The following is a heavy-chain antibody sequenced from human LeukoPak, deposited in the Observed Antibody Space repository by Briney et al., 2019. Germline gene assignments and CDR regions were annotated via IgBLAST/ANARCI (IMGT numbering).Heavy chain of an antibody. Sequence: PGGSLRLSCAASGFAFSSYGMHWVRQAPGKGLEWVAVIWYDGSNKYYADSVKGRFTISRDNSKNTLYLQMNSLRAEDTAVYFCAKGSAGYYDTSGYYYIFWGQGTLVTVSS. J-gene: IGHJ4*02. CDR2: IWYDGSNK. CDR3: AKGSAGYYDTSGYYYIF. V-gene: IGHV3-33*06. D-gene: IGHD3-22*01. CDR1: GFAFSSYG.